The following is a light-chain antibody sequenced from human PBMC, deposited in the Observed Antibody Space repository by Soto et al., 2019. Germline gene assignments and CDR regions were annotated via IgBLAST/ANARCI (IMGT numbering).Light chain of an antibody. V-gene: IGKV3-15*01. Sequence: EIVMTQSPATLSVSPGERATLSCRASQSVSRQLAWYQQKPGQAPRLLIHGASVRTTGIPARFSGSGSGTDFTLTISSLQSEDFAIYYCQQYDSWPPVTFGGGTKVEFK. CDR3: QQYDSWPPVT. CDR1: QSVSRQ. J-gene: IGKJ4*01. CDR2: GAS.